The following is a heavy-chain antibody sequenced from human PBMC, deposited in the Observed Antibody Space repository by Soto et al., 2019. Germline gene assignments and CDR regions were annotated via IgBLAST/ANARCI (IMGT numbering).Heavy chain of an antibody. V-gene: IGHV4-4*07. CDR1: GGSIRGYY. CDR2: MHTSGST. Sequence: SETLSFTCTVSGGSIRGYYWSWIRQSAGMGLEWIGRMHTSGSTNYNPSLKSRVTFSVDMSKNQISLKLTSVTAADTALYDCVRASMPKAHFDSWGQGTLVTVSS. D-gene: IGHD2-2*01. J-gene: IGHJ4*02. CDR3: VRASMPKAHFDS.